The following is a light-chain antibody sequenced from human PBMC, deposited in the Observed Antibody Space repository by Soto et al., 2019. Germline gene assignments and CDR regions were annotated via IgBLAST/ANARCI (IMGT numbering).Light chain of an antibody. J-gene: IGKJ3*01. CDR1: QSVSSSY. CDR3: QQYGSSPSFT. V-gene: IGKV3-20*01. CDR2: SAS. Sequence: ESGLTQSPGTLSLSPGEIATLSCRASQSVSSSYLAWYQQKPGQAPRLLIYSASGRATGIPDRFSGSGSGTDFTLTISRLEPEDFAVYYCQQYGSSPSFTFGHGTKVDIK.